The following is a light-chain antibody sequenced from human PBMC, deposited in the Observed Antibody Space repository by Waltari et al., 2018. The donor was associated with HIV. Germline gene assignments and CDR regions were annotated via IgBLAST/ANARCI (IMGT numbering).Light chain of an antibody. V-gene: IGKV4-1*01. J-gene: IGKJ2*01. CDR1: QSVLSSSNNKNY. Sequence: DIVMTQSPDSLAVSLGERATINCKSSQSVLSSSNNKNYLAWYQQKPVQHPKRLIYWASTRESGVPARFSGSGSGTDFTLTISSLQAEDVAVYYCQQYYSTPYTFGQGTKLEIK. CDR2: WAS. CDR3: QQYYSTPYT.